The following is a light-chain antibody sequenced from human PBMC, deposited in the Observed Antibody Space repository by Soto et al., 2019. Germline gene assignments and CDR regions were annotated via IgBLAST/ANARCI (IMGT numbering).Light chain of an antibody. CDR2: LNSDGSH. CDR3: QTWGTGIRV. Sequence: QPVLTQSPSASASLGASVKLTCTLSSGHSSYAIAWHQQQPEKGPRYLMKLNSDGSHSKGDGIPDRLSGSSSGAERYLTISSLQSEDEADYYCQTWGTGIRVFGTGTNVTVL. V-gene: IGLV4-69*01. CDR1: SGHSSYA. J-gene: IGLJ1*01.